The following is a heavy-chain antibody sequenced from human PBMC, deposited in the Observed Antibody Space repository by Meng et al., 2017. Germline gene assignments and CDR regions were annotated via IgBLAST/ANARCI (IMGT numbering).Heavy chain of an antibody. V-gene: IGHV1-8*02. J-gene: IGHJ4*02. CDR3: ARANTYSGYDYGY. CDR2: MNPNSGNT. D-gene: IGHD5-12*01. Sequence: VQLVQSGAGVTKPGASVKVSCKASGYTFTGYYMHWVRQATGQGLEWMGWMNPNSGNTDYAQKFQGRVTMTRNTSINTAYMELSSLRSDDTAVYFCARANTYSGYDYGYWGQGTLVTVSS. CDR1: GYTFTGYY.